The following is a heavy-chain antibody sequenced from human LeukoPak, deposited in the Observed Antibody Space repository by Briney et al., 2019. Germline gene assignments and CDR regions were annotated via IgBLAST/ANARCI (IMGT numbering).Heavy chain of an antibody. Sequence: ASVKVSCKTSGYTFNTYGISWVRQAPGQGPEWMGWISGYNGKTNYAQKLQGRVTMTTDTSTSTAYMELSSLRSEDTAVYYCATLDSMVRGVTNYYGMDVWGQGTTVTVSS. J-gene: IGHJ6*02. V-gene: IGHV1-18*01. D-gene: IGHD3-10*01. CDR1: GYTFNTYG. CDR3: ATLDSMVRGVTNYYGMDV. CDR2: ISGYNGKT.